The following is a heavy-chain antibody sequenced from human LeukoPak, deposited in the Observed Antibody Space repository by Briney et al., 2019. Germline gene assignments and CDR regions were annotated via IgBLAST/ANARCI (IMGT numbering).Heavy chain of an antibody. CDR3: ARGLYTSSSYNWFDP. D-gene: IGHD1-26*01. CDR1: GFTVSSNY. CDR2: LYSGGSI. J-gene: IGHJ5*02. V-gene: IGHV3-53*01. Sequence: GGSLRLSCAASGFTVSSNYMSWVCQAPGKGLEWVSVLYSGGSIYYADSVKGRFTISRDNSKNTLYLQMNSLRAEDTAVYYCARGLYTSSSYNWFDPWGQGTLVTVSS.